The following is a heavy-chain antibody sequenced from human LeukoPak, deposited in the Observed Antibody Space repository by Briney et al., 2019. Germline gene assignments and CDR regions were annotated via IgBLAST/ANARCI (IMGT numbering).Heavy chain of an antibody. V-gene: IGHV1-2*02. CDR2: INPNSGGT. CDR1: GYTFTGYY. J-gene: IGHJ4*02. Sequence: ASVNVSCKASGYTFTGYYMQWVRQAPGQGLEWMGWINPNSGGTNYAQKFQGRVTMTRDTSISTAYMELSRLRSDDTAVYYCARSNYSGYGLADYWGQGTLVTVSS. D-gene: IGHD5-12*01. CDR3: ARSNYSGYGLADY.